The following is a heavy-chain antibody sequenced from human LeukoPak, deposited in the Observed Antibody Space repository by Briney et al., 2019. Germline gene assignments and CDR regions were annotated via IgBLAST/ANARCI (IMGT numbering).Heavy chain of an antibody. J-gene: IGHJ4*02. CDR3: ARVDYSKSSDY. V-gene: IGHV3-9*01. CDR2: ISWNSGSI. D-gene: IGHD4-11*01. CDR1: GFTFDDYA. Sequence: GGSLRLSCAASGFTFDDYAMHWVRHAPGKGLEWVSGISWNSGSIDYADSVKGRFTISRDNAKNTLYLQMNSLRAEDTAVYYCARVDYSKSSDYWGQGTLVTVSS.